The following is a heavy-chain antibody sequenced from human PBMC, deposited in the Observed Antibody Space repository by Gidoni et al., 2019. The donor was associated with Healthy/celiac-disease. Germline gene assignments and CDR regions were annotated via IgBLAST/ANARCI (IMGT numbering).Heavy chain of an antibody. V-gene: IGHV5-51*01. D-gene: IGHD3-10*01. J-gene: IGHJ4*02. Sequence: EVQLVQSGAEVKKPGESLKISCKGSGSSFTSYWIGWVRQMPGKGLEWMGIIYPGDSDTRYSPSFQGQVTISADKSISTAYLQWSSLKASDTAMYYCARHYYYGSGREPFPDYWGQGTLVTVSS. CDR3: ARHYYYGSGREPFPDY. CDR1: GSSFTSYW. CDR2: IYPGDSDT.